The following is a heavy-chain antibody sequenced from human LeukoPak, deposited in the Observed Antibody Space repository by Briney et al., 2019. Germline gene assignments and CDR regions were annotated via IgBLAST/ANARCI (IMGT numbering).Heavy chain of an antibody. D-gene: IGHD2-2*01. CDR1: GYTFTSYG. CDR2: ISAYNGNT. V-gene: IGHV1-18*04. J-gene: IGHJ4*02. Sequence: EASVKVSCKASGYTFTSYGISWVRQAPGQGLEWMGWISAYNGNTNYAQKLQGRVTTTTDTSTSTAYMELRSLRSDDTAVYYCARVPHGGGYCSSTSCYSSPFDYWGQGTLVTVSS. CDR3: ARVPHGGGYCSSTSCYSSPFDY.